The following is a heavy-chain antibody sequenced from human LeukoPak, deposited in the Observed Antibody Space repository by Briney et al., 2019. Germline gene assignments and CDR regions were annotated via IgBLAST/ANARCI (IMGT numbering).Heavy chain of an antibody. D-gene: IGHD3-22*01. CDR3: ARDDSSRDDSGGYHY. CDR1: NASVTSHH. CDR2: VHFSGST. J-gene: IGHJ4*02. V-gene: IGHV4-4*07. Sequence: SETLSLTCAVFNASVTSHHWAWIRQPAGRGLEWVGRVHFSGSTNYNPFLRIRVALSLDKTKNELSLTLKSVSAADTAVYYCARDDSSRDDSGGYHYWGRGVLVSVSS.